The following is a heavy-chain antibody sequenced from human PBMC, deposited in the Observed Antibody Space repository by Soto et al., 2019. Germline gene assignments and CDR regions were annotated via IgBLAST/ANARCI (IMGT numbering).Heavy chain of an antibody. D-gene: IGHD6-6*01. V-gene: IGHV3-30-3*01. CDR3: ALSIAARPYYYGMDV. Sequence: QVQLVESGGGVVQPGRSLRLSCAASGFTFSSYAMHWVRQAPGKGLEWVAVISYDGSNKYYADSVKGRFTISRDNSKNTLYLQMNSPRAEDTAVYYCALSIAARPYYYGMDVWGQGTTVTVSS. J-gene: IGHJ6*02. CDR1: GFTFSSYA. CDR2: ISYDGSNK.